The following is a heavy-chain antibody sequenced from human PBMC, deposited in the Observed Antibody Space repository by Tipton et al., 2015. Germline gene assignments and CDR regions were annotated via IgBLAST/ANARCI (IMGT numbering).Heavy chain of an antibody. CDR1: GFIFSGYW. J-gene: IGHJ4*02. CDR3: VRGYRRYFDS. Sequence: SLRLSCAASGFIFSGYWMHWVRQAPGKGLEWISYISSSGSTIYYADSVKGRFTISRDNAKNSLYVQMNSLRAEDTALYFCVRGYRRYFDSWGQGTLVTVSS. V-gene: IGHV3-11*01. CDR2: ISSSGSTI. D-gene: IGHD5-12*01.